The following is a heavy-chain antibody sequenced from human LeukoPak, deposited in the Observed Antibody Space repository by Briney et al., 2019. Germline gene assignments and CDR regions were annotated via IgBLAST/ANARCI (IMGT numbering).Heavy chain of an antibody. V-gene: IGHV4-39*01. CDR2: IYYSGST. CDR3: ARPASSGWVPFDH. J-gene: IGHJ4*02. D-gene: IGHD6-19*01. Sequence: SETLSLTCSVSGASIGGSSYYWGWIRQPPGKGLEWIGSIYYSGSTYYSPSLKSRVTISVDTSKNQFSLKLNSVTAADTAVYYCARPASSGWVPFDHWGQGALVTVPS. CDR1: GASIGGSSYY.